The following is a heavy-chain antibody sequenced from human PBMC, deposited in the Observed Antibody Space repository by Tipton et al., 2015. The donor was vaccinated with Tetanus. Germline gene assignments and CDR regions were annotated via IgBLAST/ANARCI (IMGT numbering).Heavy chain of an antibody. J-gene: IGHJ5*01. Sequence: SLRLSCEVSGFTLSRFGMNWVRQAPGKGLEWISSISSTSSYIYYATSVKGRFTISRDNAKNSLFLQMNSLRGEDTAIYYCLRHLVGAVPKGYNWFDPWGQGTLVTVSS. CDR2: ISSTSSYI. CDR1: GFTLSRFG. CDR3: LRHLVGAVPKGYNWFDP. D-gene: IGHD1-26*01. V-gene: IGHV3-21*04.